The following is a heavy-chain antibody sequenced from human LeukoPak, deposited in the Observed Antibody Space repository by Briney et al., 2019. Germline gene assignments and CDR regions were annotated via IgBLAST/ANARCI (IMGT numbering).Heavy chain of an antibody. V-gene: IGHV5-51*01. CDR1: GYSFSTYW. D-gene: IGHD1-1*01. CDR2: IYPGDSET. J-gene: IGHJ4*02. CDR3: ARPTSLAFDY. Sequence: GESLKISCKGSGYSFSTYWIAWVRQMPGKGLEWMGIIYPGDSETRYSSSFQGQVTISADKSISTAYLQWSSLKASDTAMYYCARPTSLAFDYWGQGTQVTVSS.